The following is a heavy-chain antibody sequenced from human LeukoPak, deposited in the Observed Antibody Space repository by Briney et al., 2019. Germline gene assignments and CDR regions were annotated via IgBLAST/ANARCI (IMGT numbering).Heavy chain of an antibody. D-gene: IGHD3-3*01. V-gene: IGHV1-69*13. CDR2: IIPIFGTA. Sequence: SVKVSCKASGGTFSSYAISRVRQAPGQGLEWMGGIIPIFGTANYAQKFQGRVTITADESTSTAYMELSSLRSEDTAVYYCASSPIFGVVTHLYYFDYWGQGTLVTVSS. CDR1: GGTFSSYA. J-gene: IGHJ4*02. CDR3: ASSPIFGVVTHLYYFDY.